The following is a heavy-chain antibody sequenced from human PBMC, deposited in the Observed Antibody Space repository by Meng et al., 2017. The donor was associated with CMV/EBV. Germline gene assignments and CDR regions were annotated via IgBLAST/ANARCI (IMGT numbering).Heavy chain of an antibody. CDR1: GFTFSSYG. Sequence: GESLKISCAASGFTFSSYGMHWVRQAPGKGLEWVSVIYSGGSTYYADSVKGRFTISRDNSKNTLYLQMNSLRAEDTAVYYCARARKYYYDTPGDFDYWGQGTLVTVSS. CDR2: IYSGGST. CDR3: ARARKYYYDTPGDFDY. V-gene: IGHV3-66*02. D-gene: IGHD3-22*01. J-gene: IGHJ4*02.